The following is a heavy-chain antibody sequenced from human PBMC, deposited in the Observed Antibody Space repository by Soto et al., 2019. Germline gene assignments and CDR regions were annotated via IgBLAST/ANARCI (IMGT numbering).Heavy chain of an antibody. Sequence: GGSLRLSCAASGVTFSSYAMSWVRQAPGKGLEWVSAISGSGGSTYYADSVKGRFTISRDNSKNTLYLQMNSLRAEDTAVYYCAKRLYIVVVPAATADVWGKGTTVTVSS. J-gene: IGHJ6*04. V-gene: IGHV3-23*01. CDR1: GVTFSSYA. CDR3: AKRLYIVVVPAATADV. CDR2: ISGSGGST. D-gene: IGHD2-2*01.